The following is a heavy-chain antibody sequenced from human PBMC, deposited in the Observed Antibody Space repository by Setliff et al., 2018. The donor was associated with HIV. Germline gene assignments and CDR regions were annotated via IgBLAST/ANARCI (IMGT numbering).Heavy chain of an antibody. CDR2: INPSGTT. CDR1: GGSLRNYY. V-gene: IGHV4-34*01. J-gene: IGHJ3*02. Sequence: PSETLSLTCAVYGGSLRNYYWSWIRQPPGKGLEWIAEINPSGTTNYNPSLKSRVTISVDTSKKQFSLKLSSVTAADTAVYYCARRWGDILTGPDTFDIWGQGTMVTVSS. D-gene: IGHD3-9*01. CDR3: ARRWGDILTGPDTFDI.